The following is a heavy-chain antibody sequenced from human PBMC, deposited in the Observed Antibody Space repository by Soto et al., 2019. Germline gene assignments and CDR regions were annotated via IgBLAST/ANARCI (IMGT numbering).Heavy chain of an antibody. J-gene: IGHJ4*02. CDR3: ARGRQYYYDGSGPLDC. CDR1: GFTFSTYT. V-gene: IGHV3-30-3*01. D-gene: IGHD3-22*01. Sequence: VQLVESGGGVVQPGGSLRLSCAASGFTFSTYTIHWVLQAPVKGLEWVALISYDGFNNYYADSVKGRFTISRDNSKNTLDLQMTSLRAGDTAVYFCARGRQYYYDGSGPLDCWGQGTLVTVSS. CDR2: ISYDGFNN.